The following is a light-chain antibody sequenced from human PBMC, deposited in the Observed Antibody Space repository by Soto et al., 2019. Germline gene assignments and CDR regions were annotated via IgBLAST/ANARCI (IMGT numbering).Light chain of an antibody. CDR3: AATDDTLSGPV. CDR2: DNT. J-gene: IGLJ2*01. V-gene: IGLV1-40*01. CDR1: SSDIGAGYR. Sequence: QPVLTQPPSVSGAPGERVTISCTGSSSDIGAGYRVRWYQQVPGTAPKLLIYDNTNRPSGVSVRFSGSKSGTSASLAISGLRSEDEGDYYCAATDDTLSGPVFGGGTKLTVL.